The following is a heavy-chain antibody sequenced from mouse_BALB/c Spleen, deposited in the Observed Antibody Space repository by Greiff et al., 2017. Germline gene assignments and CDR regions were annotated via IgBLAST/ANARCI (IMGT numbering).Heavy chain of an antibody. V-gene: IGHV5-6*01. CDR2: ISSGGSYT. Sequence: EVQGVESGGDLVKPGGSLKLSCAASGFTFSSYGMSWVRQTPDKRLEWVATISSGGSYTYYPDSVKGRFTISRDNAKNTLYLQMSSLKSEDTAMYYCAREGGNSYAMDYWGQGTSVTVSS. D-gene: IGHD2-1*01. CDR1: GFTFSSYG. J-gene: IGHJ4*01. CDR3: AREGGNSYAMDY.